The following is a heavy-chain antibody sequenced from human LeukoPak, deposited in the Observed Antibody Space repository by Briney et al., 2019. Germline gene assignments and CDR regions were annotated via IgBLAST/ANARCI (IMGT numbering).Heavy chain of an antibody. V-gene: IGHV1-46*01. D-gene: IGHD3-22*01. J-gene: IGHJ4*02. CDR1: VYTFTSYY. Sequence: VASVTVSCTASVYTFTSYYMHWVRQAPGQGLEWMGIINPSGGSTSYAQKFQGRVTMTRDTSTSTVYMELSSLRSEDTAVYYCARVPNYYDSSGYYYDYWGQGTLVTVSS. CDR3: ARVPNYYDSSGYYYDY. CDR2: INPSGGST.